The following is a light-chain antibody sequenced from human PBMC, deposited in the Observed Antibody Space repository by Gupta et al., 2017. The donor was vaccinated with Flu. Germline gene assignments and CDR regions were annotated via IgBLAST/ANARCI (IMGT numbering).Light chain of an antibody. Sequence: FVLPQSPGPLSLSPGERAPLSCRASQSISGTYWVWYQQRPGQAPRLHIYGASTRATGIPDSGSGSGSGTDFSLTIRRLEAEDVSVYDRQKYEGALWTFGQGTKVEIK. V-gene: IGKV3-20*01. CDR3: QKYEGALWT. CDR1: QSISGTY. J-gene: IGKJ1*01. CDR2: GAS.